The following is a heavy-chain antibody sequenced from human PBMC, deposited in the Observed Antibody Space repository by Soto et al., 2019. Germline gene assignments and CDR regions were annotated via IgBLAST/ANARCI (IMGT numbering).Heavy chain of an antibody. V-gene: IGHV1-69*06. J-gene: IGHJ6*02. CDR1: GGTFNSYA. CDR2: IIPIFGTA. CDR3: ASAIFGVVLSYYYFGMDV. Sequence: QVQLVQSGAEVKKPGSSMKVSCKASGGTFNSYAISWVRQAPGQGLEWMGGIIPIFGTANYAQKFQGRVTITADKTNSTAYMELGSLRSEDTAVYYCASAIFGVVLSYYYFGMDVWGQGTTVTVSS. D-gene: IGHD3-3*01.